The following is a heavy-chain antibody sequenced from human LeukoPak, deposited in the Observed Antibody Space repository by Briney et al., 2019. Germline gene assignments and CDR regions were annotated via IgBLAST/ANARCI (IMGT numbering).Heavy chain of an antibody. CDR3: ARGRRRIAVAGTNLYYFDY. CDR1: GYTFTSYD. CDR2: MNPNSGNT. J-gene: IGHJ4*02. Sequence: GASVKVSCKASGYTFTSYDINWVRQATGQGLEWMGWMNPNSGNTGYAQKFQGRVTITRNTSISTAYMELSSLRSEDTAVYYCARGRRRIAVAGTNLYYFDYWGQGTLVTVSS. V-gene: IGHV1-8*03. D-gene: IGHD6-19*01.